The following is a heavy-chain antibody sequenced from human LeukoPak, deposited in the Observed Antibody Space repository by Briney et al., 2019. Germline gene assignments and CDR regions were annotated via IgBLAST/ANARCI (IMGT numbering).Heavy chain of an antibody. Sequence: AEPLSLTCNGSGGSISSYYWSWIRKPAGKGLEWIGRINTSGTSNYNASLRSRVTMSVDTSKYRFSLNLTSVTAADTAVYYCAREGGGPRWLVPWAQGTLVTVSS. V-gene: IGHV4-4*07. D-gene: IGHD6-25*01. CDR2: INTSGTS. CDR1: GGSISSYY. J-gene: IGHJ5*02. CDR3: AREGGGPRWLVP.